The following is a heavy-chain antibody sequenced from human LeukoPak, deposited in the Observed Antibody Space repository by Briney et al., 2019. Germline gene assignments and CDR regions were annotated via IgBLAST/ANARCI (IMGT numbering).Heavy chain of an antibody. V-gene: IGHV3-48*04. CDR3: ARTLTNFDY. J-gene: IGHJ4*02. CDR1: GFTFSGYS. CDR2: ISTAGTTV. Sequence: PGGSLRLSCAASGFTFSGYSLNWVRQAPGKGLEWISYISTAGTTVYYADSVKGRFAISRDNAKNSLYLQMNSLRAEDTAVYYCARTLTNFDYWGQGTLVTVSS. D-gene: IGHD1-1*01.